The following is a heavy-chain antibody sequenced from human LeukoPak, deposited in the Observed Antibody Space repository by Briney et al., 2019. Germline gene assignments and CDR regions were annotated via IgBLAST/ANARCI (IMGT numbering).Heavy chain of an antibody. CDR3: ARGATTAGLRFDF. J-gene: IGHJ4*02. D-gene: IGHD6-13*01. CDR2: IYYSGST. V-gene: IGHV4-39*07. Sequence: SETLSLTCSASGGSISSKTYFWGWIRQPPGKGLEWIGSIYYSGSTYYNPSLSSRVTISEDTSKNQLSLRLSSVAAADTAVYYCARGATTAGLRFDFWGQGTLVTVSS. CDR1: GGSISSKTYF.